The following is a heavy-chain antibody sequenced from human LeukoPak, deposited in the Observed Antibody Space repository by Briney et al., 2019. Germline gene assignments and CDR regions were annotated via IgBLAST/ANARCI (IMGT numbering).Heavy chain of an antibody. Sequence: GGSLRLSCAASEFSVGSNYMTWVRQAPGKGLEWVSLIYSGGSTYYADSVKGRFTISRDNSKNTLYLQMNRLRAEDTAVYYCAKSPYFYNSGRSVDVWGKGTTVTVSS. CDR3: AKSPYFYNSGRSVDV. D-gene: IGHD3-10*01. CDR1: EFSVGSNY. V-gene: IGHV3-66*01. CDR2: IYSGGST. J-gene: IGHJ6*04.